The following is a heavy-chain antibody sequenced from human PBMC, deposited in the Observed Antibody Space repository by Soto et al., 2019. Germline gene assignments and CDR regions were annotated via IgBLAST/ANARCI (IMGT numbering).Heavy chain of an antibody. J-gene: IGHJ6*02. V-gene: IGHV3-23*04. CDR1: GFTFSTYP. CDR2: ISGSGIST. D-gene: IGHD4-4*01. CDR3: VKPPVITASYYYYDMDV. Sequence: EQLVESGGGLVEPGGSLRLSCAASGFTFSTYPMSWVRQAPGKGLEWVSGISGSGISTYYTDSVKGRFTISRDNSKNTVFLQMNSLRDEDTAVYYCVKPPVITASYYYYDMDVWGQGTTVTVSS.